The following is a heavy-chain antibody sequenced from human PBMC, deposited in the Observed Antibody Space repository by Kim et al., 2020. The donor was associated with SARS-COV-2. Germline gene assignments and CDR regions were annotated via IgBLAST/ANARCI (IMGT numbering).Heavy chain of an antibody. V-gene: IGHV4-34*01. CDR3: AIQNYDILPHYYYGMDV. J-gene: IGHJ6*02. D-gene: IGHD3-9*01. CDR1: GGSFSGYY. CDR2: INHSGST. Sequence: SETLSLTCAVYGGSFSGYYWSWIRQPPGKGLEWIGEINHSGSTNYNPSLKSRVTISVDTSKNQFSLKLSSVTAADTAVYYCAIQNYDILPHYYYGMDVWGQGTTVTVSS.